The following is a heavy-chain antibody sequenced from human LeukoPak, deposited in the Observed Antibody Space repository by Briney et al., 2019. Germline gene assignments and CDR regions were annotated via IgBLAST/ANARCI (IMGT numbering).Heavy chain of an antibody. D-gene: IGHD3-10*01. Sequence: SVKVSCKASGGTFSSYAISWVRQAPGQGLEWMGGIIPIFGTANYAQKFQGRVTITTDESTSTAYMELSSLGSEDTAVYYCARDGITMVRGAERSWFDPWGQGTLVTVSS. CDR1: GGTFSSYA. V-gene: IGHV1-69*05. CDR3: ARDGITMVRGAERSWFDP. CDR2: IIPIFGTA. J-gene: IGHJ5*02.